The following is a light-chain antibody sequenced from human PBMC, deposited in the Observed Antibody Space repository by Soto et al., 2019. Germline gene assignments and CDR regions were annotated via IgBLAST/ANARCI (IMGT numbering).Light chain of an antibody. J-gene: IGKJ1*01. CDR3: QQYNSYWT. CDR2: KAS. Sequence: DIQMTQSPSTLSGSVGDRVTITCRASQTISSWLAWYQQKPGKAPKLLIYKASTLKSGVPSRFSGSGSGTEFTLTINSLQPDDFATYYCQQYNSYWTFGQGTKVEIK. V-gene: IGKV1-5*03. CDR1: QTISSW.